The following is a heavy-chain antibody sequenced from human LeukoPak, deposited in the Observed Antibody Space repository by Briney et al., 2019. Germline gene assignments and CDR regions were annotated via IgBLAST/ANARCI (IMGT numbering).Heavy chain of an antibody. V-gene: IGHV4-31*03. CDR1: GGSVNSGGYY. CDR2: IYFSGST. Sequence: SETLSLTCTVSGGSVNSGGYYWSGIRQYPGRGLEWIGYIYFSGSTFYNPSFESRVFISLDTSKNQFSLRLSSVTAADTAIYYCARQPPGSGYQYRYYFDYWGQGTLVTVSS. J-gene: IGHJ4*02. D-gene: IGHD3-22*01. CDR3: ARQPPGSGYQYRYYFDY.